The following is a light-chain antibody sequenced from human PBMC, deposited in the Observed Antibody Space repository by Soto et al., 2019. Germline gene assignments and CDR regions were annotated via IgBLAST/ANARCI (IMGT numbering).Light chain of an antibody. CDR1: SSDVGSYNL. CDR2: EGT. Sequence: QSVLTQPASVSGSPGQSITISCTGTSSDVGSYNLVSWYQQHPGKAPKLMIYEGTKLPSGVSNRFSGSKSGNTAALTISWLQAEDEADYSCCSYAGSSTLYVFGTGTKVTFL. J-gene: IGLJ1*01. V-gene: IGLV2-23*01. CDR3: CSYAGSSTLYV.